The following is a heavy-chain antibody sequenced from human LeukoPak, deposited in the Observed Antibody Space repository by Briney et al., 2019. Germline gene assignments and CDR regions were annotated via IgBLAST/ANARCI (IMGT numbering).Heavy chain of an antibody. CDR2: MNPNSGNT. CDR3: ATDPYYDSSGYYLIAH. D-gene: IGHD3-22*01. Sequence: ASVKVSCKASGYTFTSYDINWVRQATGQGLEWMGWMNPNSGNTGYAQKFQGRVTMTRNTSISTAYMELSSLRSEDTAVYYCATDPYYDSSGYYLIAHWGQGTLVTVSS. CDR1: GYTFTSYD. V-gene: IGHV1-8*01. J-gene: IGHJ4*02.